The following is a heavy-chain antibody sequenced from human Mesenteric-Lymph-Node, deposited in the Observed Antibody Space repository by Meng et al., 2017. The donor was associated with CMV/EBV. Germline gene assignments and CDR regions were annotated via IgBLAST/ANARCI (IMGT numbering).Heavy chain of an antibody. V-gene: IGHV1-18*01. D-gene: IGHD1-26*01. CDR1: GYTFSNYG. CDR2: ISAYNGNR. J-gene: IGHJ4*02. CDR3: ARYRIDGVGAPDDY. Sequence: ASVKVSCKASGYTFSNYGVSWVRQAPGQGLEWMGWISAYNGNRNYAEMLQGRVTMTTDTSTSTAYMELRSLRSDDTAVYYCARYRIDGVGAPDDYWGQGTLVTVSS.